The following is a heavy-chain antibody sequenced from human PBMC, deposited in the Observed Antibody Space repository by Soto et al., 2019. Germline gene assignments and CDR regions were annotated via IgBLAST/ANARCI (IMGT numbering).Heavy chain of an antibody. CDR2: IYYTGST. Sequence: PSETLSLTCTVSGGPVGSGSYYWSWIRQPPGKGLEWIGYIYYTGSTNYDPSLKSRVTISVDTSKNQFSLKLSSVTAADTAVYYCARSPKGRHWFEPWGPGTPVTVSS. V-gene: IGHV4-61*01. CDR1: GGPVGSGSYY. J-gene: IGHJ5*02. CDR3: ARSPKGRHWFEP.